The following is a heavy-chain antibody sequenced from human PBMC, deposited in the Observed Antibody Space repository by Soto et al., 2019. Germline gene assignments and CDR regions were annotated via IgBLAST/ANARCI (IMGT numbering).Heavy chain of an antibody. D-gene: IGHD1-1*01. Sequence: PSETLSLTCTVSGGSISSGGYYWSWIRQHPGKGLEWIGYIYYSGSTYYNPSLKSRVTISVDTSKNQFSLKLSSVTAADTAVYYCARDRPTGTFDYWGQGTLVTVSS. CDR2: IYYSGST. J-gene: IGHJ4*02. CDR1: GGSISSGGYY. CDR3: ARDRPTGTFDY. V-gene: IGHV4-31*03.